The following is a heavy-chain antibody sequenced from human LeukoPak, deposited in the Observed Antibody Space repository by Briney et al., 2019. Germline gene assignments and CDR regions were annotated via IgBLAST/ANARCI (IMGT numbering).Heavy chain of an antibody. V-gene: IGHV5-51*01. CDR1: GYSFTSYW. J-gene: IGHJ4*02. D-gene: IGHD3-22*01. Sequence: VKSLKISFKGSGYSFTSYWIGWVRQMPGKGLEWMGIIYPGDSDTRYSPSFQGQVTISADKSISAAYLQWSSLKASDTAMYYCARHPYYYDSSGYDYWGQGTLVTVSS. CDR3: ARHPYYYDSSGYDY. CDR2: IYPGDSDT.